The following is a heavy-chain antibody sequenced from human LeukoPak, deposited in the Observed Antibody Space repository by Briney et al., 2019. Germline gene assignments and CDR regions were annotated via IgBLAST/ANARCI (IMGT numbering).Heavy chain of an antibody. CDR3: AKDSSGYYYEGAFDI. Sequence: GESLKISCKGSGYSFTSYWIGWVRQAPGKGLEWVSSISSSSSYIYYADSVKGRFTISRDNAKNSLYLQMNSLRAEDTAVYYCAKDSSGYYYEGAFDIWGQGTMVTVSS. V-gene: IGHV3-21*04. D-gene: IGHD3-22*01. CDR2: ISSSSSYI. J-gene: IGHJ3*02. CDR1: GYSFTSYW.